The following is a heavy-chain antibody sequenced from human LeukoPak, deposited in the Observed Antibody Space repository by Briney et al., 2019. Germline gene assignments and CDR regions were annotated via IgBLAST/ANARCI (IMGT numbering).Heavy chain of an antibody. D-gene: IGHD4-17*01. Sequence: SVKVSCKASGGTFSSYTISWVRQAPGRGLGWMGRIIPILGIANYAQKFQGRVTITADKSTSTAYMELSSLRSEDTAVYYCARDGDYGDYGAFDIWGQGTMVTVSS. V-gene: IGHV1-69*04. CDR2: IIPILGIA. J-gene: IGHJ3*02. CDR1: GGTFSSYT. CDR3: ARDGDYGDYGAFDI.